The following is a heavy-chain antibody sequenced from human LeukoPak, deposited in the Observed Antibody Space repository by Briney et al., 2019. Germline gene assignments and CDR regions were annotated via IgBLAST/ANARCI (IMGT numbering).Heavy chain of an antibody. CDR1: GGSFSGYY. Sequence: SETLSLTCAVYGGSFSGYYWSWIRQPPGKGLEWIGEINHSGSTNYNPSLKSRVTISVDTSKNQFSLKLSSVTAADTAVYYCARFVLIAAAGDLALDVCGKGTTVTVSS. D-gene: IGHD6-13*01. V-gene: IGHV4-34*01. CDR2: INHSGST. J-gene: IGHJ6*04. CDR3: ARFVLIAAAGDLALDV.